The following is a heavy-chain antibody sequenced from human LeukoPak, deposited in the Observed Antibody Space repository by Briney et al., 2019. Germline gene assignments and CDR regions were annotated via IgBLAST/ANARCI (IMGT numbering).Heavy chain of an antibody. Sequence: QPGGSLRLSCAASGFTYSSYAMSWVRQAPGKGLEWVSAISRSGGSTYYADSVKGRFTISRDNSKNTLYLQMNSLRAEDTAVYYCAKDLRPLVVPTQSHYGMDVWGQGTTVTVSS. CDR2: ISRSGGST. CDR1: GFTYSSYA. CDR3: AKDLRPLVVPTQSHYGMDV. V-gene: IGHV3-23*01. D-gene: IGHD1-26*01. J-gene: IGHJ6*02.